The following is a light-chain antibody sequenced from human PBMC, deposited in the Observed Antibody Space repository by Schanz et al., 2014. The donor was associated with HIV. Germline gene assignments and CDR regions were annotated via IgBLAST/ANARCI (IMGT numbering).Light chain of an antibody. V-gene: IGLV2-8*01. CDR3: SSYAGSNNFWV. CDR1: SSDVGYYNY. J-gene: IGLJ3*02. Sequence: QSALTQPPSASGSPGQSVTISCTGTSSDVGYYNYVSWYQQHPGKAPKLMIYEVSKRPSGVPDRFSGSKSGNTASLTVSGLQAEDEADYYCSSYAGSNNFWVFGGGTKLTVL. CDR2: EVS.